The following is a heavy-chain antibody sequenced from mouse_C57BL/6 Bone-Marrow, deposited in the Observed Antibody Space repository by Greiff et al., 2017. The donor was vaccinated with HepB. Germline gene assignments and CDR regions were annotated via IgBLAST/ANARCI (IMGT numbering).Heavy chain of an antibody. CDR1: GFTFSDYY. J-gene: IGHJ4*01. D-gene: IGHD1-1*01. Sequence: EVQLVESEGGLVQPGSSMKLSCTASGFTFSDYYMAWVRQVPEKGLEWVANINYDGSSTYYLDSLKSRFIISRDNAKNILYLQMSSLKSEDTATYYCARDQESTTVVAVDYWGQGTSVTVSS. CDR2: INYDGSST. CDR3: ARDQESTTVVAVDY. V-gene: IGHV5-16*01.